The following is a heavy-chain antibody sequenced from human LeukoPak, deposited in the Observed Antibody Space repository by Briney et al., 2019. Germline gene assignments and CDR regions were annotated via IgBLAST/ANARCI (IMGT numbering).Heavy chain of an antibody. CDR1: GYCFTSYW. CDR2: IYPGDSDT. D-gene: IGHD6-19*01. V-gene: IGHV5-51*01. CDR3: ARPAHYSIAVDYFDY. Sequence: GDSLKISGEGSGYCFTSYWIGCVRQLPGKGVGWVGIIYPGDSDTRYSPSFQGQVTISADKSISTAYLQWSSLKASDTAMYYCARPAHYSIAVDYFDYWGQGTLVTVSS. J-gene: IGHJ4*02.